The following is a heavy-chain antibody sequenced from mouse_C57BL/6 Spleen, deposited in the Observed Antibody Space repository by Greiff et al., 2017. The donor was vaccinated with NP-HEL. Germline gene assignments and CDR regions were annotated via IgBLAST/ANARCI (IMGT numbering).Heavy chain of an antibody. CDR2: IYPGDGDT. D-gene: IGHD2-4*01. CDR3: ARDGDYGGDAWFAY. CDR1: GYAFSSYW. J-gene: IGHJ3*01. V-gene: IGHV1-80*01. Sequence: QVHVKQSGAELVKPGASVKISCKASGYAFSSYWMNWVKQRPGKGLEWIGQIYPGDGDTNYNGKFKGKATLTADKSSSTAYMQLSSLTSEDSAVYFCARDGDYGGDAWFAYWGQGTLVTVSA.